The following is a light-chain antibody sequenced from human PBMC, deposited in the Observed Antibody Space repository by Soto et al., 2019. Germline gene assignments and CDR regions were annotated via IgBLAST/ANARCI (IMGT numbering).Light chain of an antibody. V-gene: IGKV3-15*01. CDR1: QSVRSN. CDR3: QQYNNWPRT. Sequence: EIVMTQSPATLSVSPGESATLSCRASQSVRSNLAWYQQKPGQAPRLLIYGASTRATGIPARFSGSGSGTEYTLTISGLQSEDFAVYYCQQYNNWPRTFGQGTKVDIK. CDR2: GAS. J-gene: IGKJ1*01.